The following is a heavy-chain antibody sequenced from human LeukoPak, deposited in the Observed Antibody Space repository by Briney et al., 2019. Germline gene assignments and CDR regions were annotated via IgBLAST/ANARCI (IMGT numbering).Heavy chain of an antibody. CDR2: ISGSGGST. J-gene: IGHJ4*02. V-gene: IGHV3-23*01. CDR3: AKSSSGWYSFDY. D-gene: IGHD6-19*01. Sequence: PGGSLRLSCAASGFTFSCNAMSWVRQSPGKGMEWVSAISGSGGSTYYADSVKGRFTISRDNSKNTLYLQMNSLRAEDTAVYYCAKSSSGWYSFDYWGQGTLVTVSS. CDR1: GFTFSCNA.